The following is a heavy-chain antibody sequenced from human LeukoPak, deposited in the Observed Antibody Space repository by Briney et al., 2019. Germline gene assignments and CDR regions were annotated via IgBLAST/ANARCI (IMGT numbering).Heavy chain of an antibody. J-gene: IGHJ6*03. D-gene: IGHD3-10*01. CDR3: AKNEVVRGVGYYYYMDV. CDR2: ISAGGGSI. CDR1: GFTFSNYA. Sequence: PGGSLRLSCGASGFTFSNYAMSWVRQAPGKGLEWVSSISAGGGSIYYADSVKGRFTISRDNSKKTLYLEMHSLRAEDTAVYYCAKNEVVRGVGYYYYMDVWGKGTTVTVSS. V-gene: IGHV3-23*01.